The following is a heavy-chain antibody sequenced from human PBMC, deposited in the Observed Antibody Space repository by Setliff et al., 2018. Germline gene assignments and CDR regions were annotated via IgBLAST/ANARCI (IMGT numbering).Heavy chain of an antibody. CDR2: IYPSGGT. CDR1: GGSISSGHYY. Sequence: SETLSLTCTVSGGSISSGHYYWNWIRQPAGKGLERIGRIYPSGGTNYNPSLKSRVTISVDTSKNHFSLKLTSVTAADTAVYYCARDLYCGGHCYQLFDSWGQGTLVTVSS. V-gene: IGHV4-61*02. J-gene: IGHJ4*02. CDR3: ARDLYCGGHCYQLFDS. D-gene: IGHD2-21*02.